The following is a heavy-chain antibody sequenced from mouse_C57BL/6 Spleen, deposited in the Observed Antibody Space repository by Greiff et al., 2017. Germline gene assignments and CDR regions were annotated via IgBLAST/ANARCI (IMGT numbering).Heavy chain of an antibody. J-gene: IGHJ2*01. CDR3: ARSKRAFDY. V-gene: IGHV1-26*01. Sequence: EVQLQQSGPELVKPGASVKISCKASGYTFTDYYMNWVKQSHGKSLEWIGDINPNNGGTSYNQKFKGKATLTVDKSSSTAYMELRSLTSEDSAVYYCARSKRAFDYWGQGTTLTVSS. CDR1: GYTFTDYY. CDR2: INPNNGGT. D-gene: IGHD3-1*01.